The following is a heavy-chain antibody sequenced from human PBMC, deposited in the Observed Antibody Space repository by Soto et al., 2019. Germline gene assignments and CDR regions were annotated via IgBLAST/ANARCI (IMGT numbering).Heavy chain of an antibody. J-gene: IGHJ3*02. V-gene: IGHV3-30-3*01. CDR3: ARDVNYGDYFSYAFDM. CDR1: GFTFSNYA. Sequence: QVQLVESGGGVVQPGRSLRLSCAASGFTFSNYAMHWVRQAPGKGLEWVAVISYDGGSKYYADSVKGRFTISRDNTKKTLYLQMNSLGAEDTAVYYCARDVNYGDYFSYAFDMWGQGTMVTVSA. CDR2: ISYDGGSK. D-gene: IGHD4-17*01.